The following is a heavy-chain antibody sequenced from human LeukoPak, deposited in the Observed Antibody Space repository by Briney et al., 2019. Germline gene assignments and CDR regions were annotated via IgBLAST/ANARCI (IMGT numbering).Heavy chain of an antibody. J-gene: IGHJ5*02. V-gene: IGHV5-51*01. CDR3: ARRHYDSLTANSWFDP. CDR1: GYSFTSYW. Sequence: GESLKISCQGSGYSFTSYWIGWVRQMPGKGLEWMGIIYPGDSDTRYSPSFQGQVTISADKSINTAYLQWNSLRASDTATYYCARRHYDSLTANSWFDPWGQGTLVTVSS. CDR2: IYPGDSDT. D-gene: IGHD3-9*01.